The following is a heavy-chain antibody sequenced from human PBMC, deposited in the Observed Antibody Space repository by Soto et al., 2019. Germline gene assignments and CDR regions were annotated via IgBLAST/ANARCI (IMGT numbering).Heavy chain of an antibody. Sequence: QVQLQQWGAGLLKPSETLSLTCVVSGGSFSGYYWSWIRQPPGKGLEWIGEVSHSGSTNYNPSLKSRVTISVDTSKNQFSQKVSSVTAADTAVYYCARSNPSRPDYWGQGTLVTVSS. V-gene: IGHV4-34*02. CDR3: ARSNPSRPDY. CDR2: VSHSGST. D-gene: IGHD6-6*01. J-gene: IGHJ4*02. CDR1: GGSFSGYY.